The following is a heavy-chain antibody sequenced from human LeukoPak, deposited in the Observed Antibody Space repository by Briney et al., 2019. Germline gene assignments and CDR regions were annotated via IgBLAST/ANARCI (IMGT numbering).Heavy chain of an antibody. J-gene: IGHJ4*02. D-gene: IGHD1-7*01. CDR2: IWYDGGNK. Sequence: GKSLRLSCAASEFMFSGYDINWTRQAPDRGLEWVAAIWYDGGNKYYADSVRGRFTISRDNSKNRVYLQMNSLRVEDRAIYYWVRTKVAVISVFEFWGQGTQVTVSS. CDR3: VRTKVAVISVFEF. CDR1: EFMFSGYD. V-gene: IGHV3-33*08.